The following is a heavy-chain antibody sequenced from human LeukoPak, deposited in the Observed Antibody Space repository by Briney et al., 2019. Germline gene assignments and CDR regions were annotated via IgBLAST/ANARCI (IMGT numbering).Heavy chain of an antibody. CDR2: IYYSGST. CDR3: AREGAAADYFDY. V-gene: IGHV4-59*01. J-gene: IGHJ4*02. Sequence: KPSETLSLTCTVSGGSISIYYWSWIRQPPGKGLEWIGYIYYSGSTNYNPSLKSRVTISVDTSKNQFSLKLSSVTAADTAVYYCAREGAAADYFDYRGQGTLVTVSS. D-gene: IGHD6-13*01. CDR1: GGSISIYY.